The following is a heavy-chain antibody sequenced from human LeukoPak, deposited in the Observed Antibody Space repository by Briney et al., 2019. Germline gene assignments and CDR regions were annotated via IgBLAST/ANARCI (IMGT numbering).Heavy chain of an antibody. V-gene: IGHV3-30*02. Sequence: GGSLRLSCAASAFTFINYAIHWVRQAPGKGLEWVAFIHFDGSIKYYVDSVKDRFTISRDNSKNTLYLQMNSLRADDTAVYYCTKEATKCRQADYWGQGTLVTVSS. J-gene: IGHJ4*02. CDR2: IHFDGSIK. CDR3: TKEATKCRQADY. CDR1: AFTFINYA.